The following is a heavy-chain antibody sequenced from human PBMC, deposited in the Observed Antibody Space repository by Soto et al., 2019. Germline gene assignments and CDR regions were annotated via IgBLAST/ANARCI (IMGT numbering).Heavy chain of an antibody. J-gene: IGHJ4*01. D-gene: IGHD3-3*02. CDR1: GGTFRNYP. CDR3: ARVLEFRDVPISHFHY. V-gene: IGHV1-69*10. Sequence: SVKVSCKASGGTFRNYPFSWVRQAPGQGLEWMGGIIPVIGVPSYARKFQGRVTITADASTSTVYMDLSSLTSEDTAVYSCARVLEFRDVPISHFHYWGDGTLGTVSS. CDR2: IIPVIGVP.